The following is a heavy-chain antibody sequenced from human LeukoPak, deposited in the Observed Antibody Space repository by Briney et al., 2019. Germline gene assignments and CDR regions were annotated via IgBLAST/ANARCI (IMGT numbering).Heavy chain of an antibody. D-gene: IGHD3-10*01. CDR2: LNSDGSST. CDR1: GFTFSSQW. V-gene: IGHV3-74*01. CDR3: ARDPRNDGSGSYSDY. Sequence: GGSLRLSCAASGFTFSSQWMHWVRQAPGKGLVWVSRLNSDGSSTNYADSVKGRFTISRDNAKNTLYLQMNNLRVEDTAVYYCARDPRNDGSGSYSDYWGQGTLVTVSS. J-gene: IGHJ4*02.